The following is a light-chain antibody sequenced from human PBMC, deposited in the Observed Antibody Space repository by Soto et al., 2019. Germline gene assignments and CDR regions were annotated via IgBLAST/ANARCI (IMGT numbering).Light chain of an antibody. CDR1: QSVRSY. CDR3: QQYNNWPRT. V-gene: IGKV3-11*01. CDR2: DAS. Sequence: EIVLTHSPATLSLSPCERATLSFRASQSVRSYLAWYQQKPGQAPRFLIYDASYRAPGIPARFSGSGSGTEFTLHISSLQSEDFAVYYCQQYNNWPRTFGQGTKVDIK. J-gene: IGKJ1*01.